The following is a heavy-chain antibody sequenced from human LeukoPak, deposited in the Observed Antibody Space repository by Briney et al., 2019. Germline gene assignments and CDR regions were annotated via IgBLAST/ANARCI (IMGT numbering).Heavy chain of an antibody. Sequence: GGSLRLSCAASGLTFTTYWMHWVRQAPGKGLEWVSRIKGDEMTTNYADSVEGRFTISRDNAKNTVYLEINSLRAEDTAVYYCARGGLFAYYFDYWGQGTLVTVSS. D-gene: IGHD3-10*02. V-gene: IGHV3-74*01. CDR2: IKGDEMTT. J-gene: IGHJ4*02. CDR1: GLTFTTYW. CDR3: ARGGLFAYYFDY.